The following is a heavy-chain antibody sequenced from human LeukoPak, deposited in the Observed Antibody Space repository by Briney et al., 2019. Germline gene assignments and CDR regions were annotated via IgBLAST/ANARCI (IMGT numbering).Heavy chain of an antibody. CDR3: AKVLVGTLPYYFDY. CDR1: GFTFSNYW. D-gene: IGHD2-2*01. V-gene: IGHV3-23*01. CDR2: ISGSGGST. Sequence: GGSLRLSCAASGFTFSNYWMSWVRQAPGKGLEWVSAISGSGGSTYYADSVKGRFTISRDNSKNTLYLQMNSLRAEDTAVYYCAKVLVGTLPYYFDYWGQGTLVTVSS. J-gene: IGHJ4*02.